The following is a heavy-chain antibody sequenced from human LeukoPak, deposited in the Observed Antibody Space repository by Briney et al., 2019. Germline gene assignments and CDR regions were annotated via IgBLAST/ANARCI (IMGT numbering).Heavy chain of an antibody. D-gene: IGHD3-3*01. J-gene: IGHJ4*02. CDR3: ASGQYYDLWSGYYVD. CDR2: INHSGST. V-gene: IGHV4-34*01. CDR1: GGSFSGHY. Sequence: SETLSLTCAVYGGSFSGHYWSWIRQSPGKGLEWIGEINHSGSTNYNPSLESRVTISVDTSKNHFSLKLSSVTAADTAVYYCASGQYYDLWSGYYVDWGQGTLVTVSA.